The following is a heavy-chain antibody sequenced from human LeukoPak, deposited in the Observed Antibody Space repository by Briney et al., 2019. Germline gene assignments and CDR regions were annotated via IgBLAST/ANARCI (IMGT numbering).Heavy chain of an antibody. CDR3: ARGLWFGES. D-gene: IGHD3-10*01. CDR2: IYYSGST. V-gene: IGHV4-59*01. J-gene: IGHJ4*02. CDR1: GGSINSYY. Sequence: EPSETLSLTCTVSGGSINSYYWSWIRQPPGKGLEWFGYIYYSGSTNYNPSLKSRVTISVDTSKNQFSLKLSSVTAADTAVYYCARGLWFGESWGQGTLVTVSS.